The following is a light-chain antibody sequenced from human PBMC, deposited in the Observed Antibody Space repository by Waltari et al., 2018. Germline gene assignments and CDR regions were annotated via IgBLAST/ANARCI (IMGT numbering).Light chain of an antibody. CDR3: QQYNQWPAN. CDR1: QSLTTN. CDR2: GAS. Sequence: ETVLSQSPTTLSVSTGESVTLSCRASQSLTTNLAWYQQKPGQAPRLLVYGASIRVSDIPARFSGSGSGTEFTLTISSLQSEDFALYFCQQYNQWPANFGPGTKVDIK. J-gene: IGKJ3*01. V-gene: IGKV3-15*01.